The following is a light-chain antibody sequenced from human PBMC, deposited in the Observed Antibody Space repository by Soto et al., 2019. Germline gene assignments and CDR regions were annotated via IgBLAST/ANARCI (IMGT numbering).Light chain of an antibody. CDR3: QQLESYPST. V-gene: IGKV1-17*01. CDR2: AAS. CDR1: RDVGSD. Sequence: QMTQSPSSLSASVGEKIIITCRASRDVGSDVSWYQQKPGQAPKLLIYAASTLQSGVPSRFSGSGSGTDFTLTISSLQPEDFATYYCQQLESYPSTFGGGTKVAIK. J-gene: IGKJ4*01.